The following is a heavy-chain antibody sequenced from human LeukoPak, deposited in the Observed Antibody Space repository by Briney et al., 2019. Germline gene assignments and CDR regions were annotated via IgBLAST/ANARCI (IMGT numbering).Heavy chain of an antibody. CDR1: GGSFSGYY. Sequence: SETLSLTCAMYGGSFSGYYWSWIRQPPGKGLEWIGEINHGASTNYNPSLKSRVTISVDTSKNQFSLKLSSVTAADTAVYYCARGSITIFGVGDYYYYGMDVWGQGTTVTVSS. J-gene: IGHJ6*02. D-gene: IGHD3-3*01. CDR2: INHGAST. CDR3: ARGSITIFGVGDYYYYGMDV. V-gene: IGHV4-34*01.